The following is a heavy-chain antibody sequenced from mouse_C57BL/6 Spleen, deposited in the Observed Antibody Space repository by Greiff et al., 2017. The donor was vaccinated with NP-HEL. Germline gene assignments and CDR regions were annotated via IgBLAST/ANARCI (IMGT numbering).Heavy chain of an antibody. CDR1: GYTFTSYW. CDR2: IDPNSGGT. V-gene: IGHV1-72*01. D-gene: IGHD3-2*02. Sequence: QVQLQQPGAELVKPGASVKLSCKASGYTFTSYWMHWVKQRPGRGLEWIGSIDPNSGGTKYNEKFKSKATLTVDKPSSTAYMQLSSLTSEDSAVYYSAPRAAQATRFAYWGQGTLVTVSA. CDR3: APRAAQATRFAY. J-gene: IGHJ3*01.